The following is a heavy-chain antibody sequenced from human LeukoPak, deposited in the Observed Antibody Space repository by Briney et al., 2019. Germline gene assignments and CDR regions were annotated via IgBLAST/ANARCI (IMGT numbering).Heavy chain of an antibody. V-gene: IGHV4-39*01. CDR1: GGSISSSSHH. Sequence: PSETLSLTCTVAGGSISSSSHHWAWIRQPPGKGLEWIASIYYTGNSYYNRSLRSRLTISVDSSKDQFSLRLSSVTAADTAVYYCSREHYSTSDYWGQGILVTVSS. CDR2: IYYTGNS. J-gene: IGHJ4*02. D-gene: IGHD1/OR15-1a*01. CDR3: SREHYSTSDY.